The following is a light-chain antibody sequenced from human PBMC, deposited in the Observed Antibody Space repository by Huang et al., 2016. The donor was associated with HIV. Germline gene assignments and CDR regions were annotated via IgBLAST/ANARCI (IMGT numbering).Light chain of an antibody. CDR2: DAS. V-gene: IGKV3-15*01. J-gene: IGKJ1*01. CDR3: QQYDNWPRT. Sequence: EIVMTQSPAILSVSPGGRATLSCRASQSVSGNLAWYQQQPGQAPRLLIYDASTRATGTPARFSGSGSGTEFTLTINSLQSEDFAVYYCQQYDNWPRTFGQGTRVEIK. CDR1: QSVSGN.